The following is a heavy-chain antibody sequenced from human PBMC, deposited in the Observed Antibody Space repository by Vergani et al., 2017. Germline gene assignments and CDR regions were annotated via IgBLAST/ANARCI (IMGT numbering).Heavy chain of an antibody. CDR2: ISGSGGFT. CDR1: GFSFSSYS. J-gene: IGHJ4*02. D-gene: IGHD3-22*01. V-gene: IGHV3-23*04. CDR3: AKDNVPGYYDSSGYCDY. Sequence: EVQLVESGGGLVKPGGSLRLSCAASGFSFSSYSMNWVRQAPGKGLEWVSGISGSGGFTYYADSVKGRFTISRDNSKNTMFLQMNNLRAVDTAVYYCAKDNVPGYYDSSGYCDYWGQGTLVTVSS.